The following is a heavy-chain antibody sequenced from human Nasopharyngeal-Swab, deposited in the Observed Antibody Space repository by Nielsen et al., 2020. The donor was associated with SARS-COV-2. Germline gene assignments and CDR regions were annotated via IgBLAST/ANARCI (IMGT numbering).Heavy chain of an antibody. J-gene: IGHJ4*02. CDR3: ARAATVNHFDS. D-gene: IGHD4-17*01. CDR2: ISYSGNT. Sequence: SETLSLTCSVSGGSIRRGDYYWSWIRQHPGKGLEWIGYISYSGNTYFNPSLKSRVTISLDTSKNQFSLKLSSVTAADTAVYYCARAATVNHFDSWGQGTLVTVSS. CDR1: GGSIRRGDYY. V-gene: IGHV4-31*03.